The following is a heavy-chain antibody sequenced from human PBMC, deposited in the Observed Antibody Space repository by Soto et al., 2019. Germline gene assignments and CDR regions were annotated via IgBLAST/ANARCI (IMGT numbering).Heavy chain of an antibody. Sequence: HPGGSLRLSCAASGFNFRNFPMTWVRQVPGQGLEYVSSITSSGEQTFYADSVKGRFSISRDNSKGILHLQMNSLRAEDTAIYHCAKGVIDRGANAWGQGTVVTVS. V-gene: IGHV3-23*01. CDR3: AKGVIDRGANA. J-gene: IGHJ5*02. CDR2: ITSSGEQT. D-gene: IGHD2-8*01. CDR1: GFNFRNFP.